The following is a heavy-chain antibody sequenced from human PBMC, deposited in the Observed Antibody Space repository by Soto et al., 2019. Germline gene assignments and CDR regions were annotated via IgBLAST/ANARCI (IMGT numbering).Heavy chain of an antibody. J-gene: IGHJ5*02. CDR2: IYYSGST. D-gene: IGHD2-15*01. V-gene: IGHV4-59*01. CDR1: AGSISNYY. Sequence: QVQLQESGPGLVKPSETLSLTCTVSAGSISNYYWSWIRQPPGKGLEWIGYIYYSGSTNYNPSLKSRVTISVDTSKNQCALKLSSVTAADTAVYYCARDSDCSGGSCYLRGRGWFDPWGQGTLVTVSS. CDR3: ARDSDCSGGSCYLRGRGWFDP.